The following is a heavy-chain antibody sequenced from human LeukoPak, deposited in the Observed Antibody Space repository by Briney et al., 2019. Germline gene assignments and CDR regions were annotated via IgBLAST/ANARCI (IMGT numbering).Heavy chain of an antibody. CDR1: GFSFISYA. Sequence: GGSLRLSCAASGFSFISYAMLWFRQAPGKGLEWVAFMRSDGSDIFYAESLKGRFTISRDNAKSTLFLQMHSLRAEDTAVYYCARDAYYFASETWGQGALVTVSS. V-gene: IGHV3-30*02. CDR3: ARDAYYFASET. CDR2: MRSDGSDI. D-gene: IGHD2/OR15-2a*01. J-gene: IGHJ5*02.